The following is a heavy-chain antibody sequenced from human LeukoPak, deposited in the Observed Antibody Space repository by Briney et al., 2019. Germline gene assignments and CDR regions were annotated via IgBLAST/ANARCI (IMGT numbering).Heavy chain of an antibody. CDR2: IYYSGST. CDR1: GGSISSGDYY. J-gene: IGHJ4*02. V-gene: IGHV4-30-4*01. D-gene: IGHD3-10*01. CDR3: ARVAPGSGVYYIAFDS. Sequence: SQTLSLTCTVSGGSISSGDYYWSWIRQPPGKGLVWIGYIYYSGSTYYNPSLKSRVTISVDTSKNQFSLNLSSVTAADTAVYYCARVAPGSGVYYIAFDSWGQGTLVTVSS.